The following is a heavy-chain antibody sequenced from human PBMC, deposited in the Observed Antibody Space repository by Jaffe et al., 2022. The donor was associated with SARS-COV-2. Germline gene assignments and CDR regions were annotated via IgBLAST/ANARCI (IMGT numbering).Heavy chain of an antibody. CDR1: GFIFGDYT. V-gene: IGHV3-43*01. CDR3: VKDIRPQDQWLLTFDH. J-gene: IGHJ4*02. CDR2: ISWDSGST. Sequence: EVQLVEFGGVVVQPGGSLRLSCGASGFIFGDYTMYWVRQAPGKGLEWISLISWDSGSTYYADSVKGRFSISRDNSKNSLYLQMNSLRSEDTALYYCVKDIRPQDQWLLTFDHWGQGTLVTVSS. D-gene: IGHD6-19*01.